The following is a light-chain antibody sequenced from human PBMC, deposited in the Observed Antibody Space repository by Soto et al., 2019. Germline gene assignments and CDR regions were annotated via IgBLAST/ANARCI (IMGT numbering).Light chain of an antibody. CDR3: QTWGTGVWV. Sequence: QPVLTQSPSASASLGASVKLTCTLSSGHSSYAIAWHQQQPEKGPRYLMKLKSDGSHSKGDGIPDRFSGSSSGAERYLTISGLQSEDEADYYCQTWGTGVWVFGGGTKLTVL. V-gene: IGLV4-69*01. CDR1: SGHSSYA. J-gene: IGLJ3*02. CDR2: LKSDGSH.